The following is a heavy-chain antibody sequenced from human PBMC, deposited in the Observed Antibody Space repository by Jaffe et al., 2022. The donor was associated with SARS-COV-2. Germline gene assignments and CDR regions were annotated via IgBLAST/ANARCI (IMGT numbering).Heavy chain of an antibody. CDR3: ARMRVLIPYGYCSGGSCYQEGYYYYYGMDV. CDR1: GFSLSTSGMC. Sequence: QVTLRESGPALVKPTQTLTLTCTFSGFSLSTSGMCVSWIRQPPGKALEWLALIDWDDDKYYSTSLKTRLTISKDTSKNQVVLTMTNMDPVDTATYYCARMRVLIPYGYCSGGSCYQEGYYYYYGMDVWGQGTTVTVSS. J-gene: IGHJ6*02. D-gene: IGHD2-15*01. V-gene: IGHV2-70*01. CDR2: IDWDDDK.